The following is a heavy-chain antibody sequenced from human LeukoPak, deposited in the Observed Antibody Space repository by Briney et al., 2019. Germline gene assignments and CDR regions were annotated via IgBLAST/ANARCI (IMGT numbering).Heavy chain of an antibody. D-gene: IGHD3-22*01. V-gene: IGHV1-2*02. CDR2: INPKSGGT. CDR1: GYTFTGYY. J-gene: IGHJ4*02. Sequence: ASVKVSCKASGYTFTGYYMHWVRQAPGQGLEWMGWINPKSGGTNYLQKFQGRVTVTRDTSISTAYMELTRLTSDDTAVYYCARGGGSSGYPDYWGQGTLVTVSS. CDR3: ARGGGSSGYPDY.